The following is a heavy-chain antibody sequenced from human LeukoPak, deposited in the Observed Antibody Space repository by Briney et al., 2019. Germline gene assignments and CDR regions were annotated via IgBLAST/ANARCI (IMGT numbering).Heavy chain of an antibody. CDR2: ISDDGSSK. Sequence: PGRSLRLSCAASGFTFSTYGMHWVRQAPGKGLEWVAIISDDGSSKYYADSVKGRFTISRDNSKNTLYLQMNSPRAEDTAVHYCAKDSSSGWYGDYFDYWGQGILVTVSS. D-gene: IGHD6-19*01. CDR3: AKDSSSGWYGDYFDY. J-gene: IGHJ4*02. CDR1: GFTFSTYG. V-gene: IGHV3-30*18.